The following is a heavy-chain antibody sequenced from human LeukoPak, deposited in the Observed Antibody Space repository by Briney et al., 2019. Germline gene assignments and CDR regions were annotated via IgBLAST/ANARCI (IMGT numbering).Heavy chain of an antibody. CDR2: IYYSGSA. Sequence: SETLSLTCTVSGGSISSYYWSWIRQPPGKGLEWIGYIYYSGSANYNPSLKSRVTISVDTSKNQFSLKLSSVTAADTAVYYCARMWFSSSWDRQFDPWGHGTLVTVSS. J-gene: IGHJ5*02. CDR3: ARMWFSSSWDRQFDP. V-gene: IGHV4-59*01. CDR1: GGSISSYY. D-gene: IGHD6-13*01.